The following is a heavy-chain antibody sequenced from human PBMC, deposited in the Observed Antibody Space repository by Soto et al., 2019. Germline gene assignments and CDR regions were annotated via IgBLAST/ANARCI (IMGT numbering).Heavy chain of an antibody. V-gene: IGHV4-31*03. CDR2: IYYSGST. D-gene: IGHD2-15*01. CDR1: GGSISSGAYY. J-gene: IGHJ4*02. CDR3: ASSSGARYYDY. Sequence: QVQLQESGPGLVKPSQTLSLTCTVSGGSISSGAYYWSWIRQHPGKGLEWIGYIYYSGSTYYNPSLKXRXTXSXXTSKNQCSLKLSSVTAADTAVYYCASSSGARYYDYWGQGTLVTVSS.